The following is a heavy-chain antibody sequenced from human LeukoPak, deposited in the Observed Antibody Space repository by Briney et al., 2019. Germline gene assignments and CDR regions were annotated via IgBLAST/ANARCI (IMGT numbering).Heavy chain of an antibody. D-gene: IGHD6-19*01. J-gene: IGHJ6*02. CDR3: ARGAVAGTRYYYYYGMDV. CDR1: GFTFSSYA. Sequence: GGSLRLSCAASGFTFSSYAMHWVRQAPGKGLERVAVISYDGSNKYYADSVKGRFTISRDNSKNTLYLQMNSLRAEDTAVYYCARGAVAGTRYYYYYGMDVWGQGTTVTVSS. CDR2: ISYDGSNK. V-gene: IGHV3-30-3*01.